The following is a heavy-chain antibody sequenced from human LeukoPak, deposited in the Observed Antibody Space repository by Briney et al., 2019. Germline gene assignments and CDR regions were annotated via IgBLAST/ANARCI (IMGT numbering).Heavy chain of an antibody. D-gene: IGHD1/OR15-1a*01. V-gene: IGHV5-51*01. CDR2: MYLGDSDT. CDR1: GYRFSTYW. Sequence: GESLKISCKGSGYRFSTYWIGWVRQMAGKGLEWMGIMYLGDSDTRYSPSFQGQVTISADKSITTAYLQWSSLKASDTAMYYCARGTYNWNIIDYWGQGTLVTVSS. CDR3: ARGTYNWNIIDY. J-gene: IGHJ4*02.